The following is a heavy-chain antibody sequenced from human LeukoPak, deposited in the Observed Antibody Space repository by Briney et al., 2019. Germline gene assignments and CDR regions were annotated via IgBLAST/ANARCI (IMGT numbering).Heavy chain of an antibody. D-gene: IGHD1-1*01. CDR1: GFSFSSYW. V-gene: IGHV3-7*01. CDR2: IKQDGSER. Sequence: PGGSLRLSCAASGFSFSSYWMSWVRQAPGKGLGWVASIKQDGSERYYVDSVKGRFTISRDNAKNSLYLQMNSMRAEDTAVYCCARGTWKIDYWGQGTLVTVSS. J-gene: IGHJ4*02. CDR3: ARGTWKIDY.